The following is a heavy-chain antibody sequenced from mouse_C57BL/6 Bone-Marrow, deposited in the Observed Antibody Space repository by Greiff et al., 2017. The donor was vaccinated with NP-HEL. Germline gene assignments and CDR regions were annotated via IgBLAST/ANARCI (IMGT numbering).Heavy chain of an antibody. D-gene: IGHD1-1*01. V-gene: IGHV3-6*01. CDR2: ISYDGSN. Sequence: ESGPGLVKPSQSLSLTCSVTGYSITSGYYWNWIRQFPGNKLEWMGYISYDGSNNYNPSLKNRISITRDTSKNQFFLKLNSVTTEDTATYYCARCGSSYRGAMDYWGQGTSVTVSS. J-gene: IGHJ4*01. CDR3: ARCGSSYRGAMDY. CDR1: GYSITSGYY.